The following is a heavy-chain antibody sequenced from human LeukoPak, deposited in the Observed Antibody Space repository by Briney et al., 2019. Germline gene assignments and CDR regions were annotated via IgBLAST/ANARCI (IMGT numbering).Heavy chain of an antibody. J-gene: IGHJ4*02. V-gene: IGHV3-30*03. Sequence: GGSLRLSCAASGFTFNRYGMHWVRQAPGKGLEWVAVISFDGKVSYYADSVKGRFTISRDNSKNTLDLQMNSLKTEDTAVYYCNRDGIPETNWSGYYVDFWGQGTLVTVAS. D-gene: IGHD3-3*01. CDR3: NRDGIPETNWSGYYVDF. CDR1: GFTFNRYG. CDR2: ISFDGKVS.